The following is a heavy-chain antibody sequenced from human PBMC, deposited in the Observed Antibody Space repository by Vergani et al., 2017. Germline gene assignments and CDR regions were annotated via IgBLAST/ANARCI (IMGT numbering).Heavy chain of an antibody. CDR1: GFTLDDYA. D-gene: IGHD6-13*01. J-gene: IGHJ4*02. CDR3: AKDKGITAAGIFDY. Sequence: EVQLVESGGGLVQPGSSLSLSCVASGFTLDDYAMHWVRQAPGKGLEWVSGISWNSGSIGYADSVKGRFTISRDNAKNSLYLQMNSLRAEDTALYYCAKDKGITAAGIFDYWGQGTLVTVSS. CDR2: ISWNSGSI. V-gene: IGHV3-9*01.